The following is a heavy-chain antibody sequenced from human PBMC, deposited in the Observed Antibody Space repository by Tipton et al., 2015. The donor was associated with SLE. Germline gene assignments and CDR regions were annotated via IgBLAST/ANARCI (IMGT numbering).Heavy chain of an antibody. CDR3: ARVLGSRYCSNGVCSSPYYFYYYMDV. D-gene: IGHD2-8*01. J-gene: IGHJ6*03. CDR1: GGSISSGGYY. Sequence: TLSLTCAVSGGSISSGGYYWGWIRQSPGKGLEWIGSVHHSGSTYYNPSLRSRLTISADASKNQFSLKLSSVTAADAALYYCARVLGSRYCSNGVCSSPYYFYYYMDVWGKGTSVTVSS. V-gene: IGHV4-39*07. CDR2: VHHSGST.